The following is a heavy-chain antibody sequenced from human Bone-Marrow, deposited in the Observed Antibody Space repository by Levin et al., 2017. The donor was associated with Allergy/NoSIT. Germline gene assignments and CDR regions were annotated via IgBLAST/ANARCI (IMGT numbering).Heavy chain of an antibody. D-gene: IGHD2-8*02. J-gene: IGHJ4*02. CDR1: GFTFDDYA. CDR3: AKSRSLLFDY. V-gene: IGHV3-9*01. CDR2: ISWNSGSI. Sequence: GGSLRLSCAASGFTFDDYAMHWVRQAPGKGLEWVSGISWNSGSIGYADSVKGRFTISRDNAKNSLYLQMNSLRAEDTALYYCAKSRSLLFDYWGQGTLVTVSS.